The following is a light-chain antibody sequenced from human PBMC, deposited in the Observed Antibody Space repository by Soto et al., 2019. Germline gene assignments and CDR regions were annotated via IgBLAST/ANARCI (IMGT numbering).Light chain of an antibody. CDR3: QQYDVSPPIT. Sequence: EIVLTQSPGTLSLSPGERATLSCRASQSVSTKLAWHQQKPGQAPRLLVYGPSTRATGIPARFSGSGSGTDFTLTISRLEPEDYAVYYCQQYDVSPPITFGQGTRLEIK. V-gene: IGKV3-20*01. CDR2: GPS. J-gene: IGKJ5*01. CDR1: QSVSTK.